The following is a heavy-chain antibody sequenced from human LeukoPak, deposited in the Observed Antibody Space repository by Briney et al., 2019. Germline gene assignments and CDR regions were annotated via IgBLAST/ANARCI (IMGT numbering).Heavy chain of an antibody. D-gene: IGHD3-9*01. CDR1: GGSFSGYY. Sequence: PSETLSLTCAVYGGSFSGYYWSWIRQPPGKGLEWIGEINHSGSANYNPSLKSRVTISVDTSKNQFSLKLSSVTAADTAVYYCARGRSYYDILTGYHQLYNYYGMDVWGQGTTVTVSS. CDR3: ARGRSYYDILTGYHQLYNYYGMDV. CDR2: INHSGSA. V-gene: IGHV4-34*01. J-gene: IGHJ6*02.